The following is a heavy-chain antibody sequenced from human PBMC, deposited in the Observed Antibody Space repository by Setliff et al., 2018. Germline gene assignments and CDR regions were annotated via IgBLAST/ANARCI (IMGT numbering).Heavy chain of an antibody. Sequence: GGSLRLSCAASGFTVSSNYMSWVRQAPGKGLEWVSAISGSGGTTTYADSVKGRFNISRDNAKNTLYLQMNSLRAEDTAVYYCCSGSYLFVYWGQGSLVTVSS. V-gene: IGHV3-23*01. J-gene: IGHJ4*02. CDR2: ISGSGGTT. CDR3: CSGSYLFVY. D-gene: IGHD1-26*01. CDR1: GFTVSSNY.